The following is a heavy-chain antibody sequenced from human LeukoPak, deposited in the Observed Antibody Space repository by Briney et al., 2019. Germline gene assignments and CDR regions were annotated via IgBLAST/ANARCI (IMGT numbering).Heavy chain of an antibody. V-gene: IGHV3-7*01. Sequence: GGSLRLSCAASGFTFSSYWMTWVRQAPGKGLEWVANINQDGSLKYYVDSVKGRLTISRDNAKNSLYLQMTSLRAEDTAFYYCARDLRTGYTYGYPLDYWGQGSLFTVSS. CDR1: GFTFSSYW. CDR2: INQDGSLK. D-gene: IGHD5-18*01. J-gene: IGHJ4*02. CDR3: ARDLRTGYTYGYPLDY.